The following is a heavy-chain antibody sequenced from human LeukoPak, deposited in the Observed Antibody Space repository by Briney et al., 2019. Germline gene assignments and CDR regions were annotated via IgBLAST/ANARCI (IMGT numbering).Heavy chain of an antibody. D-gene: IGHD2-2*01. J-gene: IGHJ4*02. CDR1: GGSISSYY. V-gene: IGHV4-59*01. Sequence: SETLSLTCTVSGGSISSYYWSWIRQPPGKGLEWIGYIYYSGSTNYNPSLKSRVTISVDTSKNQFSLKLSSVTAADTAVYYCASGNVVVPAAPYFDYWGQGTLVTVSS. CDR2: IYYSGST. CDR3: ASGNVVVPAAPYFDY.